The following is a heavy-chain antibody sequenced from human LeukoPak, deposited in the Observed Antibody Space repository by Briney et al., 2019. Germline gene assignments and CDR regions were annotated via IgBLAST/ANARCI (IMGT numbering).Heavy chain of an antibody. Sequence: SETLSLTCTVSGGSISSSSYYWRWIRQPPGKGLEWIGRIYTSGSTNYNPSLKSRVTMSVDTSKNQFSLKLSSVTAADTAVYYCARDSYDILTGYLRYFDYWGQGTLVTVSS. V-gene: IGHV4-39*07. J-gene: IGHJ4*02. CDR1: GGSISSSSYY. D-gene: IGHD3-9*01. CDR2: IYTSGST. CDR3: ARDSYDILTGYLRYFDY.